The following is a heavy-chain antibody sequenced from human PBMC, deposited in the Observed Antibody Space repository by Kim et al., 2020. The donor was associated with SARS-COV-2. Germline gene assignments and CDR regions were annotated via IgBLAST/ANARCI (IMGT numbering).Heavy chain of an antibody. V-gene: IGHV4-34*01. CDR3: ARGGRLWREAFDI. J-gene: IGHJ3*02. Sequence: SDPSLRSRVTISVDTSKNQFSLKLSSVTAADTAVYYCARGGRLWREAFDIWGQGTMVTVSS. D-gene: IGHD2-21*01.